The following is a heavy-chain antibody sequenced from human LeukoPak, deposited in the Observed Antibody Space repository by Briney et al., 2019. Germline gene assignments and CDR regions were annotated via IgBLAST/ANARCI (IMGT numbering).Heavy chain of an antibody. CDR3: ASGAGWESGY. J-gene: IGHJ4*02. D-gene: IGHD1-26*01. CDR1: GSTSSRNF. V-gene: IGHV3-7*01. Sequence: GGSLRLSCAVSGSTSSRNFMSWVCQTPATGLERVANINQDGSEKNYVDSVKGRFTISRDNAKNSLFLQMNSLRAEDTAIYYCASGAGWESGYWGQGTLVTVSS. CDR2: INQDGSEK.